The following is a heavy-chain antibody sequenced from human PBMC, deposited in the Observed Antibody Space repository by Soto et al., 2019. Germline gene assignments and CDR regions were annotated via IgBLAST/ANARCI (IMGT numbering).Heavy chain of an antibody. CDR3: ARRILGYCSGGSCGFDY. CDR2: INHSGST. J-gene: IGHJ4*02. Sequence: PLETLSLTCAVYGGSFSGYYLSWIRQHPGKGLEWIGEINHSGSTNYNPSLKSRVTISVDTSKNQFSLKLSSVTAADTAVYYCARRILGYCSGGSCGFDYWGQGTLVTVSS. CDR1: GGSFSGYY. V-gene: IGHV4-34*01. D-gene: IGHD2-15*01.